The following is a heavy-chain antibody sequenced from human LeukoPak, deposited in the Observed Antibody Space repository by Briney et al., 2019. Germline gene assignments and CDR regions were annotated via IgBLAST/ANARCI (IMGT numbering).Heavy chain of an antibody. CDR3: AKVPQWEPGANYYFDY. Sequence: GGSLRHSCAASGFTFSRYAMSWVRQAPGKGLEWVSVISGSGGSTYYADSVKGRFTISRDNSRNTLYLQMNSLRAEDTAVYYCAKVPQWEPGANYYFDYWGQGTLVTVSS. J-gene: IGHJ4*02. CDR1: GFTFSRYA. CDR2: ISGSGGST. V-gene: IGHV3-23*01. D-gene: IGHD1-26*01.